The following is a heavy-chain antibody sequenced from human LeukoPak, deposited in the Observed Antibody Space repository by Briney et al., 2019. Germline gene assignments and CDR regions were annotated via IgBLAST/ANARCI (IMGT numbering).Heavy chain of an antibody. V-gene: IGHV1-2*02. CDR1: EYTFTGYY. CDR2: INPNTGAT. CDR3: ARGFGSRGIDY. Sequence: GASEKVSCKTSEYTFTGYYMHWVRLAPGQGLEWMGWINPNTGATDYAQKFQDRVTMTRDTSIHTAYMELSILRSDDTAVYYCARGFGSRGIDYWGQGTLVTVS. D-gene: IGHD2-2*01. J-gene: IGHJ4*02.